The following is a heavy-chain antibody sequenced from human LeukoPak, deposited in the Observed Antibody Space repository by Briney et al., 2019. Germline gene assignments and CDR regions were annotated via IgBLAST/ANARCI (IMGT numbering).Heavy chain of an antibody. J-gene: IGHJ6*02. D-gene: IGHD6-13*01. Sequence: PSETLSLTCTVSGGSISSYYWSWTRQPPGKGLEWIGYIYYSGGTNYNPSLKSRVTISVDTSKNQFSLKLSSVTAADTAVYYCARGWAKDSSSWYYVDYYYGMDVWGQGTTVTVSS. CDR2: IYYSGGT. V-gene: IGHV4-59*01. CDR3: ARGWAKDSSSWYYVDYYYGMDV. CDR1: GGSISSYY.